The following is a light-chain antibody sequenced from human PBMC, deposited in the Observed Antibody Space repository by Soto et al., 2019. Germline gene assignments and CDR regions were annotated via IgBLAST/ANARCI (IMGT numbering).Light chain of an antibody. CDR3: SSYTSSSTLVV. CDR2: DAS. J-gene: IGLJ2*01. CDR1: SSDVGGSNY. V-gene: IGLV2-14*01. Sequence: QSALTQPASVSGSPGQAITISCTGTSSDVGGSNYVSWYQQHPGKAPKLMIYDASNRPSGVSNRFSGSKSGNTASLTISGLQAEDEADYYCSSYTSSSTLVVFGGGTKVTVL.